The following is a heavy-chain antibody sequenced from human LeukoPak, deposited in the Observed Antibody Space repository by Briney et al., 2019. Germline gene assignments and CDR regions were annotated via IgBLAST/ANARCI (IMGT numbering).Heavy chain of an antibody. CDR2: ISSNGGST. V-gene: IGHV3-64*01. J-gene: IGHJ4*02. Sequence: PGGSLRLSCAASGFTFSSYAMHWVRQAPGKGLEYVSAISSNGGSTYYANSVKGRFTISRDNSKNTLYLQMNSLRAEDTAVYYCARDGHYYDSSGYYSLDYWGQGTLVTVSS. D-gene: IGHD3-22*01. CDR1: GFTFSSYA. CDR3: ARDGHYYDSSGYYSLDY.